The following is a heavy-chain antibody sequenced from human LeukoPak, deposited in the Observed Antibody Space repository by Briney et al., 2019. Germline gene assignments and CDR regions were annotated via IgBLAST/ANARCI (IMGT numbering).Heavy chain of an antibody. CDR3: ARVGRYFDWLYGGGYFDY. V-gene: IGHV3-23*01. CDR1: GFTFITYA. Sequence: GGSLRLSCAASGFTFITYAMSWVRQAPGEGLEWVSAINSNGGSTYYADSVRGRFTISRDNSKNTLYLQMNSLRAEDTAVYYCARVGRYFDWLYGGGYFDYWGQGTLVTVSS. D-gene: IGHD3-9*01. CDR2: INSNGGST. J-gene: IGHJ4*02.